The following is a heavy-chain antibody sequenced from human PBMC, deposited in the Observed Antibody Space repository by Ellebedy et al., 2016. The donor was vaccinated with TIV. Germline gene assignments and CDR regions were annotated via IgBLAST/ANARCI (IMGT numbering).Heavy chain of an antibody. V-gene: IGHV3-23*01. CDR2: ISGSGNLA. CDR3: GKGRGGRYYGMDV. Sequence: GESLKISCAASGFTFSTYSMNWVRQAPGKGLEWVSSISGSGNLAYYAESVKGRFTISRDNSKNMLFLQMNTLRVEDTAVYYWGKGRGGRYYGMDVWGQGTTVTVSS. CDR1: GFTFSTYS. D-gene: IGHD3-9*01. J-gene: IGHJ6*02.